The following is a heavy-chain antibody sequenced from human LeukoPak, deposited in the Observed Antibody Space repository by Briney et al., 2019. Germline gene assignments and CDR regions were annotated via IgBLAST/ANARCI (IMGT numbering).Heavy chain of an antibody. Sequence: GGSLRLSCSGSGFTFSSYAIHWVRQAPSEGLEWVAVISSDGRDKHHADSVKGRFTISRDNSNNTLYLQMHSLRAEDTAVYYCARGPVTKFEIWGQGTILTVSS. J-gene: IGHJ3*02. CDR2: ISSDGRDK. V-gene: IGHV3-30*03. CDR1: GFTFSSYA. D-gene: IGHD4-17*01. CDR3: ARGPVTKFEI.